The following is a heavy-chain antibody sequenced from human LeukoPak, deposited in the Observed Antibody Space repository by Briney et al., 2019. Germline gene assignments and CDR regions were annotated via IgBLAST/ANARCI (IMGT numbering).Heavy chain of an antibody. V-gene: IGHV4-4*07. CDR3: ARSTYYCSGGSCYPNWFDP. CDR2: IYTSGST. J-gene: IGHJ5*02. CDR1: GGSISSYY. Sequence: PSETLSLTCTVSGGSISSYYWSWIRQPAGKGLEWTGHIYTSGSTNYNPSLKSRVTMSVDTSKNQFSLKLSSVTAADTAVYSCARSTYYCSGGSCYPNWFDPWGQGTLVTVSS. D-gene: IGHD2-15*01.